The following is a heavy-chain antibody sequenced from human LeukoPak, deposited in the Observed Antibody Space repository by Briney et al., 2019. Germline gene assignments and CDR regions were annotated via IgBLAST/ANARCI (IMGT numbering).Heavy chain of an antibody. CDR3: AKHYGDYRVDY. Sequence: GGSLRLSCAASGFTFSNYNMNWVRQAPGKGLEWVSCISISSNYIYYPDSVKGRFTISRDNAKNTLYLQMNSLRAEDTAVYYCAKHYGDYRVDYWGQGTLVTVSS. CDR2: ISISSNYI. D-gene: IGHD4-17*01. CDR1: GFTFSNYN. V-gene: IGHV3-21*04. J-gene: IGHJ4*02.